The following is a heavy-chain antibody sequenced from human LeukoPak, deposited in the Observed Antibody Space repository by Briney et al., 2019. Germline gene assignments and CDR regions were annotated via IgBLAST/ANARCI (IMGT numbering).Heavy chain of an antibody. V-gene: IGHV4-38-2*02. J-gene: IGHJ4*02. CDR1: GYSISNAYY. D-gene: IGHD5-18*01. CDR2: LYHSGST. CDR3: ARGRWIQLWYPFDY. Sequence: SETLSLTCTVSGYSISNAYYWGWIRQPPGKGLEWIGSLYHSGSTYYNPSLKSRVTISVDTSKNQFSLKLSSVTAADTAVYYCARGRWIQLWYPFDYWGQGTLVTVSS.